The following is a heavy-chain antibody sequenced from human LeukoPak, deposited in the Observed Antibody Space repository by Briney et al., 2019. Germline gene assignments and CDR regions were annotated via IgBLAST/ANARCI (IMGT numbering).Heavy chain of an antibody. CDR2: INQDGSEK. J-gene: IGHJ4*02. Sequence: PGGSLRLSCAASGFTFSSYSMNWVRQAPGKGLEWVANINQDGSEKYYVDSVKGRFTVSRDNAKNSLYLQMNSLRAEDTAVYYCARSATTVHDYWGQGTLVTVSS. CDR3: ARSATTVHDY. D-gene: IGHD1-26*01. CDR1: GFTFSSYS. V-gene: IGHV3-7*01.